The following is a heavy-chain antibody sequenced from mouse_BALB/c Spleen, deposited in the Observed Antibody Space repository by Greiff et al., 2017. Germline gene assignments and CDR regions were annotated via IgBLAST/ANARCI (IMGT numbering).Heavy chain of an antibody. CDR2: IRNKANGYTT. J-gene: IGHJ3*01. CDR3: ARGIYYDYEGFAY. V-gene: IGHV7-3*02. CDR1: GFTFTDYY. Sequence: EVKLMESGGGLVQPGGSLRLSCATSGFTFTDYYMSWVRQPPGKALEWLGFIRNKANGYTTEYSASVKGRFTISRDNSQSILYLQMNTLRAEDSATYYCARGIYYDYEGFAYWGQGTLVTVSA. D-gene: IGHD2-4*01.